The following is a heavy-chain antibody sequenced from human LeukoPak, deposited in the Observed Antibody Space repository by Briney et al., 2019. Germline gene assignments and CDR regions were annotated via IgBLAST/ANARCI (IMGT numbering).Heavy chain of an antibody. D-gene: IGHD6-6*01. J-gene: IGHJ5*02. CDR3: ARSPNRWEYSSSFGSWFDP. V-gene: IGHV3-7*01. CDR1: GFTFSSYW. Sequence: PGGSLRLSCAASGFTFSSYWMSWVRQAPGKGLEWVANIKQDGSEKYYVDSVKGRFTISRDNAKNSLYLQMNSLRAEDTAVYYCARSPNRWEYSSSFGSWFDPWGQGTLVTVSS. CDR2: IKQDGSEK.